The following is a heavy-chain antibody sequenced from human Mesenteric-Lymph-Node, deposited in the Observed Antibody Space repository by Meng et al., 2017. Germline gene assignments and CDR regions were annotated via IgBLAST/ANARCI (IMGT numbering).Heavy chain of an antibody. Sequence: ASVKVSCKASGYTFTSYGISWVRQAPGQGLEWMGWISAYNGNTNYAQKLQGRLTMTTDTSTSTAYMELRSLRSDDTAVHYCARDRMYYYGSGSYYFDYWGQGTLVTVSS. CDR2: ISAYNGNT. D-gene: IGHD3-10*01. V-gene: IGHV1-18*01. CDR3: ARDRMYYYGSGSYYFDY. CDR1: GYTFTSYG. J-gene: IGHJ4*02.